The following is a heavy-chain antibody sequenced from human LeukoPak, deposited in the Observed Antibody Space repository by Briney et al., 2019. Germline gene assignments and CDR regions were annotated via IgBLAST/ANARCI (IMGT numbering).Heavy chain of an antibody. CDR1: GYIFTSYY. J-gene: IGHJ3*02. CDR2: INPSGGSI. D-gene: IGHD3-22*01. CDR3: ARGRNYYDGSGYYTEGVVFDI. V-gene: IGHV1-46*01. Sequence: GASVKVSCKASGYIFTSYYMYWVRQAPGQGLEWMGIINPSGGSIRYEQKFQGRVTMTRDTSTSTVYMELSSLRSEDTAVYYCARGRNYYDGSGYYTEGVVFDIWAKGQWSPSLQ.